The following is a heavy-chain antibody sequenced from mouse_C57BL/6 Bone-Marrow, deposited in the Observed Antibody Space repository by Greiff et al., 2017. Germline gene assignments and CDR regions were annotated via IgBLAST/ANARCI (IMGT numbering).Heavy chain of an antibody. CDR1: GFNIKDDY. Sequence: VQLQQSGAELVRPGASVKLSCTASGFNIKDDYMHWVKQRPEQGLEWIGWIDPENGDTEYASKFQGKATITADTSSNTAYLQLSSLTSEDTAVYYCTMDYGSSYWYFDVWGTGTTVTVSS. CDR2: IDPENGDT. CDR3: TMDYGSSYWYFDV. D-gene: IGHD1-1*01. V-gene: IGHV14-4*01. J-gene: IGHJ1*03.